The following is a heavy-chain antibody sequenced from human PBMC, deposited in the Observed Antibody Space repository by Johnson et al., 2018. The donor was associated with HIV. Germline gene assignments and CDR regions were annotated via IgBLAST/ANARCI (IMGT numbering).Heavy chain of an antibody. CDR1: GFTVSSNY. Sequence: VQLVESGGGVVQPGGSLRLSCAASGFTVSSNYMSWVRQAPGKGLEWVSVIYSGGSTYYADSVKGRFTISRDNSKNTLYLQMNSLRAEDTAVYYCTTSVGATLRGAFDIWGQGTMVTVSS. V-gene: IGHV3-66*01. CDR3: TTSVGATLRGAFDI. D-gene: IGHD1-26*01. J-gene: IGHJ3*02. CDR2: IYSGGST.